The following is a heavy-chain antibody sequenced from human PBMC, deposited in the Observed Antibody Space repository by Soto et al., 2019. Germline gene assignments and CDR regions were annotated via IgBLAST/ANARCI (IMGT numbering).Heavy chain of an antibody. CDR1: GGSIGSSTDY. CDR2: VFYSGST. D-gene: IGHD3-10*01. J-gene: IGHJ5*02. V-gene: IGHV4-39*01. CDR3: ARYVYRSGFSGLDP. Sequence: PSETLSLTCTVSGGSIGSSTDYWGWIRQPPGKGLEWIGNVFYSGSTNYSPSLKSRVTMSVDTSKNQFSLKLSSVTAADTAVYYCARYVYRSGFSGLDPWGQGTLVTVSS.